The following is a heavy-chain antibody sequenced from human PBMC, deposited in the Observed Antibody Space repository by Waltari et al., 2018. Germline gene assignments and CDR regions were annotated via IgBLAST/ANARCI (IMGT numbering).Heavy chain of an antibody. Sequence: QVQLVQSGAVVKKPGSAVKVSCKASGGTFSSYTISWVRQAPGQGLEWMGRIIPILGIANYAQTVQGRVTITADKSTSTAYMELSSLRSEDTAVYYCARVLMGGWAYFDYWGQGTLVTVSS. CDR3: ARVLMGGWAYFDY. J-gene: IGHJ4*02. V-gene: IGHV1-69*02. CDR2: IIPILGIA. D-gene: IGHD3-16*01. CDR1: GGTFSSYT.